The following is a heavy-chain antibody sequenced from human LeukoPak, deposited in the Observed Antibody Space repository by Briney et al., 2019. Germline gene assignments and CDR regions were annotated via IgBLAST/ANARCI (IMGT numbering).Heavy chain of an antibody. V-gene: IGHV3-7*01. CDR2: IEPDGSEK. CDR1: GFTFSQYW. J-gene: IGHJ4*02. CDR3: ASARESSCYNY. Sequence: PGGSLRLSCAASGFTFSQYWMSWVRQAPGKGLEWVANIEPDGSEKHYVDSVKGRFSISRDNTKNSLFLQISSLRGEDSAVYYCASARESSCYNYWGQGTLVTVSS. D-gene: IGHD2-2*02.